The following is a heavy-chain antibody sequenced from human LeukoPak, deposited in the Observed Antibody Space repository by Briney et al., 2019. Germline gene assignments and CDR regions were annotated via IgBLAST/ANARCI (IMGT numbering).Heavy chain of an antibody. CDR2: ISSSGSTI. J-gene: IGHJ4*02. V-gene: IGHV3-48*03. D-gene: IGHD3-22*01. CDR3: ARDRKNSSGYYVYFDY. Sequence: PGGSLRLSCAASGFTFSSYEMNWARQAPGKGLEWVSYISSSGSTIYYADSVKGRFTISRDNAKNSLYLQMNSLRAEDTAVYYCARDRKNSSGYYVYFDYWGQGTLVTVSS. CDR1: GFTFSSYE.